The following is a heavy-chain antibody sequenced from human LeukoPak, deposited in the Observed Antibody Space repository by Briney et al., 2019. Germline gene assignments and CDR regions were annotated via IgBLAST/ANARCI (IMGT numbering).Heavy chain of an antibody. D-gene: IGHD1-26*01. V-gene: IGHV3-30*04. CDR2: ISYDGSNK. J-gene: IGHJ4*02. CDR1: GFTFSSYA. Sequence: GGSLRLSCAASGFTFSSYAMHWVRQAPGKGLEWVAVISYDGSNKYYADSVKGRFTISRDNSKNTLYLQMNSLRAEDTAVYYCAREHYSGSYSWWGQGTLVTVSS. CDR3: AREHYSGSYSW.